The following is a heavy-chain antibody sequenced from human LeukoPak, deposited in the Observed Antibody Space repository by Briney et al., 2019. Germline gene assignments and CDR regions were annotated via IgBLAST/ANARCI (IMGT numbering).Heavy chain of an antibody. Sequence: ASVKVSCKASGYTFTSYGISWVRQAPGQGLEWMGWISAYTGNTNYAQKLQGRVTMTTDTSTSTAYMELRSLRSDDTAVYYCARDMGYGDYGSFDYWGQGTLVTVSS. J-gene: IGHJ4*02. CDR3: ARDMGYGDYGSFDY. CDR1: GYTFTSYG. V-gene: IGHV1-18*01. CDR2: ISAYTGNT. D-gene: IGHD4-17*01.